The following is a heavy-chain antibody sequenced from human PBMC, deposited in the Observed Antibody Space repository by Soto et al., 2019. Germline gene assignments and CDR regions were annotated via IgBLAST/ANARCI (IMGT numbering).Heavy chain of an antibody. J-gene: IGHJ6*02. CDR1: GGSISSGGYY. CDR3: ARDIPAAIGWYGMDV. V-gene: IGHV4-31*03. CDR2: IYYSGST. D-gene: IGHD2-2*01. Sequence: PSETLSLTCTVSGGSISSGGYYWSWIRQHPGKGLEWIGYIYYSGSTYYNPSLKSRVTISVDTSKNQFSLKLSSVTAADTAVYYCARDIPAAIGWYGMDVWGQGTTVTVSS.